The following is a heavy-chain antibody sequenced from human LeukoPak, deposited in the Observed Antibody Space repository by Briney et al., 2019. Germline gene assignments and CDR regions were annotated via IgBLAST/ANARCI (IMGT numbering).Heavy chain of an antibody. CDR2: INSDGSRT. J-gene: IGHJ4*02. Sequence: PGGSLRLSCAASGFTFSSCWMHWVRQAPGKGLVWVSRINSDGSRTSYADSVKGRFTISRDNAKNTLYLQMNSLRAEDTAVYYCAVAGTFDYFDYWGQGTLVTVSS. CDR1: GFTFSSCW. CDR3: AVAGTFDYFDY. D-gene: IGHD6-19*01. V-gene: IGHV3-74*01.